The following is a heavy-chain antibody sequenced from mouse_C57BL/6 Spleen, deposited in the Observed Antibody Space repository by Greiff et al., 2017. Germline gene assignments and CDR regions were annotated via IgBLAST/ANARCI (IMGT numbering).Heavy chain of an antibody. CDR2: INPSSGYT. J-gene: IGHJ1*03. Sequence: VQVVESGAELAKPGASVKLSCKASGYTFTSYWMHWIKQRPGQGLEWIGYINPSSGYTKYNQKFKDKATLTADKSSSTAYMQLSSLTYEDSAVYYCANYYGSSSWYFDVWGTGTTVTVSS. D-gene: IGHD1-1*01. V-gene: IGHV1-7*01. CDR1: GYTFTSYW. CDR3: ANYYGSSSWYFDV.